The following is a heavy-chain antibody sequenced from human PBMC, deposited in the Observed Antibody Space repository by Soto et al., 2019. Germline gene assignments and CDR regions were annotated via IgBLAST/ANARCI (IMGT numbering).Heavy chain of an antibody. CDR2: INAANGNT. V-gene: IGHV1-3*01. CDR1: GGTFSSYP. J-gene: IGHJ4*02. CDR3: GRDLGGTALMGFDY. Sequence: GASVKVSCKASGGTFSSYPMHWVRQAPGQRLEWMGWINAANGNTKYSQNFQGRVTITTDTSASTVYMELSSLRSADMGVYYCGRDLGGTALMGFDYWGQGTQVTAPQ. D-gene: IGHD2-8*01.